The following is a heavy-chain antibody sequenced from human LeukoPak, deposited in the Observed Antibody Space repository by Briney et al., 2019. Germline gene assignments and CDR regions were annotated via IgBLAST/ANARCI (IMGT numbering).Heavy chain of an antibody. V-gene: IGHV4-61*02. CDR3: ERAGGSYGDYGWVFDY. CDR2: IYTSGST. D-gene: IGHD4-17*01. J-gene: IGHJ4*02. Sequence: SQTLSLTCTVSGGSISSGSYYWSWIRQPAGKGLEWIGRIYTSGSTNYNPSLKSRVTISVDTSKNQFSLKLSSVTAAATAMYYCERAGGSYGDYGWVFDYWGQGTLVPVSS. CDR1: GGSISSGSYY.